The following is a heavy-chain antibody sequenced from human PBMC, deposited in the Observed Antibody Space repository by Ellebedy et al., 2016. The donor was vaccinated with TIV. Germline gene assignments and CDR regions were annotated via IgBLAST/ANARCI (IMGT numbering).Heavy chain of an antibody. V-gene: IGHV1-18*04. CDR3: AAAYCGGDCYGTYYYYYGMDV. CDR2: IRVYNGDS. D-gene: IGHD2-21*02. J-gene: IGHJ6*02. Sequence: ASVNVSCXASGYTFTNSGISWVRQAPGQGLEWMGWIRVYNGDSNYAQKLQGRVSLTTDTSTSTAYMELRSLGSDDTAVYYCAAAYCGGDCYGTYYYYYGMDVWGHGTTVTVSS. CDR1: GYTFTNSG.